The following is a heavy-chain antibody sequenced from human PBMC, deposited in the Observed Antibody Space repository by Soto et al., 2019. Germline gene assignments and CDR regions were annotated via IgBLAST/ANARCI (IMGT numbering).Heavy chain of an antibody. CDR2: IGPESGAT. CDR1: GYTFTGHY. D-gene: IGHD5-12*01. CDR3: GRGRSGQIVVFY. V-gene: IGHV1-2*02. Sequence: ASVKVSCKASGYTFTGHYIHWVRQAPEQGPEWMGEIGPESGATRYAQKFQGRVTMTRDMSITTVYMELNNLSPDDTAVYYCGRGRSGQIVVFYWGQGTPVTVS. J-gene: IGHJ4*02.